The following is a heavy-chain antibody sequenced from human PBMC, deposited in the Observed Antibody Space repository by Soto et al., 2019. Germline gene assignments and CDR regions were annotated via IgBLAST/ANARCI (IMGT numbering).Heavy chain of an antibody. V-gene: IGHV1-69*02. CDR1: GGTFSSYT. CDR2: IIPILGIA. CDR3: ASPYCSSTSCKWRDAFDI. J-gene: IGHJ3*02. Sequence: SVKVSCKASGGTFSSYTISWVRQAPGQGLEWMGRIIPILGIANYAQKFQGRVTITADKSTSTAYMELSSLRSEDTAVYYCASPYCSSTSCKWRDAFDIWGQGTMVTVSS. D-gene: IGHD2-2*01.